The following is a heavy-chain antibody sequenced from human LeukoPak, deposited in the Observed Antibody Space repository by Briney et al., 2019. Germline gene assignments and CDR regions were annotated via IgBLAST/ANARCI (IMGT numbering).Heavy chain of an antibody. CDR1: GFTFSSYS. J-gene: IGHJ3*02. V-gene: IGHV3-21*01. CDR2: ISSSSSYI. D-gene: IGHD1-26*01. Sequence: PGGSLRLSCAASGFTFSSYSMNWVRQAPGKGLEWVSSISSSSSYIYYADSVKGRFTISRDNAKNSLYLQMNSLRAEDTAVYYCARNGGSSTENVFDMWGQGTMVTVSS. CDR3: ARNGGSSTENVFDM.